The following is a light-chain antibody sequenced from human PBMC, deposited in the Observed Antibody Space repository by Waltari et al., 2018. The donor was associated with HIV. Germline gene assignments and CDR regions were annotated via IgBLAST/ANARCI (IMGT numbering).Light chain of an antibody. V-gene: IGKV1-27*01. J-gene: IGKJ3*01. CDR1: QGISSY. CDR2: AAS. Sequence: VTITCPASQGISSYLAWYQQKPGKVPKLLLYAASTLQSGVPSRFSGSGSGTDFTLTISSLQPEDVATYYCQKYNSAPRTFGPGTKVDIK. CDR3: QKYNSAPRT.